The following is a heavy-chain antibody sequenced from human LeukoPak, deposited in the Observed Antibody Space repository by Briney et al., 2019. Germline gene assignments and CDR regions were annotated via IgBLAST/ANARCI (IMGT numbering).Heavy chain of an antibody. CDR1: GYTFTGYY. CDR3: AAEANSGSYAPNAFDI. Sequence: ASVKVSCKASGYTFTGYYMHWVRQAPGQGLEWMGWINPNCGGTNYAQKFQGRVTMTRDTSISTAYMELSRLRSDDTAVYYCAAEANSGSYAPNAFDIWGQGTMVTVSS. CDR2: INPNCGGT. J-gene: IGHJ3*02. D-gene: IGHD1-26*01. V-gene: IGHV1-2*02.